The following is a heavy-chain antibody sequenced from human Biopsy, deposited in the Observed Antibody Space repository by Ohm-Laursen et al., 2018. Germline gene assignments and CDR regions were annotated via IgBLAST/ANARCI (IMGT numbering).Heavy chain of an antibody. D-gene: IGHD4-23*01. CDR1: GGSFTGHY. J-gene: IGHJ4*02. Sequence: SDTLSLTCPVSGGSFTGHYWSWIRQPPGEGLEWIGHISYTGYTSYNASFKSRVTILVDTSRNHFSLRLSSLTAADTAVYYCARGSNDFGGLYFPRWGQGTLLTVSS. CDR3: ARGSNDFGGLYFPR. V-gene: IGHV4-59*11. CDR2: ISYTGYT.